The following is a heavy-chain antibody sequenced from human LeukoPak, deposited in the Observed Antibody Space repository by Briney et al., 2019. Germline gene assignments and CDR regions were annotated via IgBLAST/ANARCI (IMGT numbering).Heavy chain of an antibody. J-gene: IGHJ4*02. D-gene: IGHD7-27*01. V-gene: IGHV3-30*03. CDR3: ARGPPNWGYDY. CDR1: GFTVSSYG. Sequence: GGSLRLSCAASGFTVSSYGMHWVRQAPGKGLEWVAVISYDGSNKYYADSVKGRFTISRDNSKNTLYLQMNSLRAEDTAVYYCARGPPNWGYDYWGQGTLVTVSS. CDR2: ISYDGSNK.